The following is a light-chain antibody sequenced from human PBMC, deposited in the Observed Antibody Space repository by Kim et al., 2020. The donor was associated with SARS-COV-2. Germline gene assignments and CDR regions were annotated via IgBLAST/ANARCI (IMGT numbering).Light chain of an antibody. Sequence: EIVLTQSPGNLSLSPGERATLSCRASQSVTSSYLAWYQQKPGQPPRLLIYGASNRATGIPDRFSGSGSGTDFTLTISRLESEDLAVYYCQQYGTSLRTFGQGTKVDIK. J-gene: IGKJ1*01. CDR2: GAS. V-gene: IGKV3-20*01. CDR3: QQYGTSLRT. CDR1: QSVTSSY.